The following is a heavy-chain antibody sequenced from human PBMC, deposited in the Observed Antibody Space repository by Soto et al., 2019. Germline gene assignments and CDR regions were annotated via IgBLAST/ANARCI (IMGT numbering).Heavy chain of an antibody. CDR3: ASDSYYYDSSGYRNFDY. V-gene: IGHV3-53*04. J-gene: IGHJ4*02. CDR2: IYSGGST. Sequence: PGGSLRLSCAASGFTVSSNYMSWVRQAPGKGLEWVSVIYSGGSTYYADSVKGRFTISRHNSKNTLYLQMNSLRSEDTAVYYCASDSYYYDSSGYRNFDYWGQGTLVTVSS. CDR1: GFTVSSNY. D-gene: IGHD3-22*01.